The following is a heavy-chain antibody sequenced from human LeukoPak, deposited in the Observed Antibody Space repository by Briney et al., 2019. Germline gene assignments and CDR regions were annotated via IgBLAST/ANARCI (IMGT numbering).Heavy chain of an antibody. CDR1: GFTFISYD. D-gene: IGHD1-26*01. V-gene: IGHV3-30-3*01. J-gene: IGHJ4*02. CDR3: ARDLVSGAPDYFDS. Sequence: GGSLRLSCAASGFTFISYDIHWVRQAPGKGLQWVAVMSSDGSIKIYTDSVKGRFTISRDNSKNTLYLEMNSLRVDDTAVYYCARDLVSGAPDYFDSWGQGTLVTVSS. CDR2: MSSDGSIK.